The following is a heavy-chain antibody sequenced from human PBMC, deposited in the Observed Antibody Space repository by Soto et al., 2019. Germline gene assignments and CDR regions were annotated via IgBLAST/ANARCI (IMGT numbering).Heavy chain of an antibody. CDR3: AKDRGTVPYWYFDL. V-gene: IGHV3-23*01. CDR1: GFTFGTYA. CDR2: ISGGGGST. D-gene: IGHD4-17*01. Sequence: GGSLRLSCAASGFTFGTYAMSWVRQAPGKGLEWVSAISGGGGSTYYADSVKGRFTISRDNSKNTLYLQMNSLRAEDTAVYYCAKDRGTVPYWYFDLWGRGTLVTVSS. J-gene: IGHJ2*01.